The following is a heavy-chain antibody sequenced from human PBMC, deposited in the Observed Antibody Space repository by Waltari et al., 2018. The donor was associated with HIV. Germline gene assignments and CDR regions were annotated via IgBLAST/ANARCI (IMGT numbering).Heavy chain of an antibody. V-gene: IGHV3-30*04. D-gene: IGHD3-22*01. Sequence: QVQLVESGGGVVQPGRSLRLSCAASGFTFSSYAMHWVRQAPGKGLEWVAVISYDVSNKYYADSGKGRFTISRDNSKNTLYLQMNSLRAEDTAVYYCARGGVDYYDSSGRGHFDYWGQGTLVTVSS. CDR3: ARGGVDYYDSSGRGHFDY. CDR2: ISYDVSNK. J-gene: IGHJ4*02. CDR1: GFTFSSYA.